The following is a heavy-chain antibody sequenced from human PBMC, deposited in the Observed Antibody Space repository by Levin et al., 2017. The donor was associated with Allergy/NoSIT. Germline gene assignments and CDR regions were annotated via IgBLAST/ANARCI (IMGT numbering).Heavy chain of an antibody. V-gene: IGHV3-30*03. CDR3: AARVFDY. Sequence: GGSLRLSCAVSGLNFNSYGMNWVRQARGKGLEWVALISSAGSDGYYADSVRGRFTISRDNSKSSLYLQMNSLRPDDTAVYYCAARVFDYWGQGTLVNVSS. CDR1: GLNFNSYG. CDR2: ISSAGSDG. J-gene: IGHJ4*02.